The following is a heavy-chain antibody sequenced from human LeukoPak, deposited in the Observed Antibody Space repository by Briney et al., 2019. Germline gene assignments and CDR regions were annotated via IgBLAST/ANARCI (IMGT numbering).Heavy chain of an antibody. D-gene: IGHD2/OR15-2a*01. CDR2: IYDSGST. J-gene: IGHJ6*02. V-gene: IGHV4-61*08. CDR1: GGSISSGGYY. CDR3: AKGGSTNFYYGDV. Sequence: SQTLSLTCAVSGGSISSGGYYWGWIRQPPGKGLEWIGDIYDSGSTRYNTSLESRVTISVDTSKNQFSLKLSSVTAADTAVYYCAKGGSTNFYYGDVWGQGTTVTVSS.